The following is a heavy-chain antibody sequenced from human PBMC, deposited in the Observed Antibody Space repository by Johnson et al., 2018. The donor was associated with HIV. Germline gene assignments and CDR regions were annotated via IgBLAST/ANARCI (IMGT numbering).Heavy chain of an antibody. CDR2: ISSSGSTI. CDR1: GFTFSSYG. J-gene: IGHJ3*02. V-gene: IGHV3-48*04. Sequence: VQLVEFGGGVVQPGRSLRLSCAASGFTFSSYGMHWVRQAPGKGLEWVSYISSSGSTIYYADSVKGRFTISRDNAKNSLYLQMNSLRAEDTAVYFCARDPFPRFYAFDIWGQGTSVTVSS. CDR3: ARDPFPRFYAFDI.